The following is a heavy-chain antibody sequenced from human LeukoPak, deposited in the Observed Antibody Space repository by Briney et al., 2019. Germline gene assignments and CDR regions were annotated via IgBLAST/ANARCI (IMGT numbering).Heavy chain of an antibody. Sequence: PGRSLRLSCAASGFTFSSYGMHWVRQAPGKGLEWVAVISYDGSNKYYADSVKGRFTISRDNSKNTLYLQMNSLRAEDTAVYYCAKDYYDSRGYHDYWGQGTLVTVSS. CDR1: GFTFSSYG. CDR2: ISYDGSNK. V-gene: IGHV3-30*18. D-gene: IGHD3-22*01. CDR3: AKDYYDSRGYHDY. J-gene: IGHJ4*02.